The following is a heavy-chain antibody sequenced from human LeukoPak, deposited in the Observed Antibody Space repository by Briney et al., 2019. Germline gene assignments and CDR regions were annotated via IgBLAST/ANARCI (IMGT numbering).Heavy chain of an antibody. CDR1: RFIFSTYG. D-gene: IGHD1-26*01. V-gene: IGHV3-30*18. CDR3: AKGGPPTGASPRPWDFNY. J-gene: IGHJ4*02. Sequence: PGGSLRLSCAASRFIFSTYGMHWARQAPGKGLEWVAVISYDGSYESYADSVKGRFTISRDNSKNTLYLQMNSLRVEDTAVYYCAKGGPPTGASPRPWDFNYWGQGALVTVSS. CDR2: ISYDGSYE.